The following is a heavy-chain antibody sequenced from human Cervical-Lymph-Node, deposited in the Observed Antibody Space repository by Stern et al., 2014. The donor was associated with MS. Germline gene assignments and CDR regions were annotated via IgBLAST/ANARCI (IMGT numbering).Heavy chain of an antibody. CDR3: ARGEGYSSGWNEVNY. D-gene: IGHD6-19*01. V-gene: IGHV1-69*01. CDR2: IVPVFGST. J-gene: IGHJ4*02. CDR1: GGTFKFYA. Sequence: QLVESGAEVKKPGSSVKVSCTASGGTFKFYAISWVRQAPGQGLEWMXRIVPVFGSTTYPQKYQGRVTITADERTSTAYMELSSLTSEDTAVYYCARGEGYSSGWNEVNYWGQGTLVTVSP.